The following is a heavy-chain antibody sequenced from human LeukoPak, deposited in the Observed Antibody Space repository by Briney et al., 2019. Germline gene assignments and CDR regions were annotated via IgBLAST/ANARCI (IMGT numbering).Heavy chain of an antibody. CDR3: AGLYV. V-gene: IGHV4-59*04. CDR2: IYHSGNT. CDR1: GGSISSYY. Sequence: SETLSLTCTVSGGSISSYYWGWIRQPPGKGLEWIGSIYHSGNTYYNPSLKSRVTMSVDTSKNQFSLKLSSVTAADTAVYYCAGLYVWGKGTTVTISS. J-gene: IGHJ6*04.